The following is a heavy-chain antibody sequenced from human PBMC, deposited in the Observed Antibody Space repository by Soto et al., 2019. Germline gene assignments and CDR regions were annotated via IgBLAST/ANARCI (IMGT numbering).Heavy chain of an antibody. Sequence: PSETLSLTCAVYGGSFSGYYWSWIRQPPGKGLEWLGEINHSGSTNYNPSLKSRVTISVDTSKNQFSLKLSSVTAADTAVYYCARGIAVAGTQNWFDPWGQGTLVTVSS. CDR1: GGSFSGYY. D-gene: IGHD6-19*01. CDR3: ARGIAVAGTQNWFDP. J-gene: IGHJ5*02. V-gene: IGHV4-34*01. CDR2: INHSGST.